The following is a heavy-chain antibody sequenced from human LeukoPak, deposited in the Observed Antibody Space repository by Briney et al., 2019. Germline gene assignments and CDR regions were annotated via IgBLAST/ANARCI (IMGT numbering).Heavy chain of an antibody. V-gene: IGHV4-59*10. D-gene: IGHD3-10*01. CDR2: IYTSGTT. CDR1: GGSLSGYY. J-gene: IGHJ4*02. Sequence: SETLSLTCAVYGGSLSGYYWSWIRQPPGKGLEWIGRIYTSGTTNYNPSLKSRVTISIDTSKNQFSLKLSSVTAADTAVYYCARGLWFGDENPPYFDYWGQGTLVTVSS. CDR3: ARGLWFGDENPPYFDY.